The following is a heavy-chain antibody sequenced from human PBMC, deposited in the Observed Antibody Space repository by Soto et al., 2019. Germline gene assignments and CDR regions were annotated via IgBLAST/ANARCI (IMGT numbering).Heavy chain of an antibody. Sequence: QVQLVQSGAEVKKPGSSVKVSCKASGGTFSSYAISWVRQAPGQGLEWMGGIIPIFGTANYAQKFQGRVTNTADEATSTAYMELSSMRSEDTAVYDCARDLDGGHLFRLYYLDYWCQGTLVTVAS. V-gene: IGHV1-69*01. J-gene: IGHJ4*02. CDR3: ARDLDGGHLFRLYYLDY. CDR1: GGTFSSYA. D-gene: IGHD2-21*01. CDR2: IIPIFGTA.